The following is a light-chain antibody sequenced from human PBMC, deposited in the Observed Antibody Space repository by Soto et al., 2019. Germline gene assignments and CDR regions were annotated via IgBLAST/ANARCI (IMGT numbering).Light chain of an antibody. V-gene: IGKV1-39*01. CDR2: AAS. J-gene: IGKJ3*01. CDR1: QSISRY. Sequence: DLQMTQSPSSLSASVGDRVTITCRASQSISRYLNWYQQKVGKAPKLLIYAASSLQSGVPSRFSGSGSGTDFTLTISSLQREDFAAYYCQQSHSTPLTFGPGTKVDIK. CDR3: QQSHSTPLT.